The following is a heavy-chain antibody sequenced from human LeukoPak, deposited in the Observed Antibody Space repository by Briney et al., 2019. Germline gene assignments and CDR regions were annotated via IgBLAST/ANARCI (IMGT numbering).Heavy chain of an antibody. CDR3: ARVGVYSGYDFYYYYGVDV. V-gene: IGHV1-8*01. D-gene: IGHD5-12*01. CDR1: GYTFTSYD. Sequence: ASVKVSGKASGYTFTSYDINWVRQATGQGLEWMGGMNPNSGNTGYAQKFQGRVTMTRNTSISTAYMELSSLRSEDTAVYYCARVGVYSGYDFYYYYGVDVWGQGTTVTVSS. CDR2: MNPNSGNT. J-gene: IGHJ6*02.